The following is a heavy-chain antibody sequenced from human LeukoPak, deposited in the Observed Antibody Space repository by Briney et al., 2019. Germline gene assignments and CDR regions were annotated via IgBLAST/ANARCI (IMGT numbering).Heavy chain of an antibody. CDR1: GFTFSSSA. CDR2: ISASGGST. CDR3: AKDLGHGRDDYCTNGVCYPDY. V-gene: IGHV3-23*01. D-gene: IGHD2-8*01. J-gene: IGHJ4*02. Sequence: GGSLRLSCAASGFTFSSSAMSWVRQVPGKGLEWVSGISASGGSTSYADSVRGRFTISRDNSKNTLYLQMNSLRAEDTAVYYCAKDLGHGRDDYCTNGVCYPDYWGQGTLVTVSS.